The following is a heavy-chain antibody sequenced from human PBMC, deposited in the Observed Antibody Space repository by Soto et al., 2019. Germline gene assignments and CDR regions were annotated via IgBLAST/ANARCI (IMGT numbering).Heavy chain of an antibody. Sequence: GGSLRLSCAASGFTFSSYGMHWVRQAPGKGLEWVAVISYDGSNKYYADSVKGRFTISRDNSKNTLYLQMNSLRAEDTAVYYCAKGQSGYYYDSSGYRENAFDIWGQGTMVTVSS. V-gene: IGHV3-30*18. CDR2: ISYDGSNK. CDR1: GFTFSSYG. D-gene: IGHD3-22*01. J-gene: IGHJ3*02. CDR3: AKGQSGYYYDSSGYRENAFDI.